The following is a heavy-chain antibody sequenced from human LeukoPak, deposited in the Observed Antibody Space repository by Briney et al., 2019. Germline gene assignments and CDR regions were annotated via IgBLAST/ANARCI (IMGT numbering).Heavy chain of an antibody. J-gene: IGHJ4*02. CDR3: ARDRNWNYLRY. CDR1: GGSISSGGYY. D-gene: IGHD1-7*01. Sequence: PSETLSLTCTVSGGSISSGGYYWSWIRQHPGKGLEWIGYIYYSGSTYYNPSLKSRVTISVDTSKNQFSLKLSSVTAADTAMYYCARDRNWNYLRYWDQGTLVTVSS. CDR2: IYYSGST. V-gene: IGHV4-31*03.